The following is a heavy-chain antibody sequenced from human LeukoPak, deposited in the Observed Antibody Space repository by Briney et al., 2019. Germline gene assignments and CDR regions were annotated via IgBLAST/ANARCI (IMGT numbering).Heavy chain of an antibody. D-gene: IGHD3-10*01. V-gene: IGHV3-53*01. CDR2: IYSGGST. CDR3: ARHGSITMVRGRLRYYYMDV. J-gene: IGHJ6*03. CDR1: GFTVSSNY. Sequence: GGSLRLSCAASGFTVSSNYMSWVRQAPGKGLEWVSVIYSGGSTYYADSVKGRFTISRDNSKNTAYLQMNSLRAEDTAVYYCARHGSITMVRGRLRYYYMDVWGKGTTVTISS.